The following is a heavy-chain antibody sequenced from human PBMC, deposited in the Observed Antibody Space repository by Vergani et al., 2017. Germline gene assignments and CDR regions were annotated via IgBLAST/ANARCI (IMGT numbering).Heavy chain of an antibody. CDR3: AKYYYDSSGYYYVDY. Sequence: QVQLVESGGGVVQPGRSLRLSCAASGFTFSSYGMHWVRQAPGKGLEWVAVISYDGSNKYYADSVKGRFTSSRDNSKNTLYLQMNSLRAEDAAVYYCAKYYYDSSGYYYVDYWGQGTLVTVSS. V-gene: IGHV3-30*18. CDR1: GFTFSSYG. D-gene: IGHD3-22*01. CDR2: ISYDGSNK. J-gene: IGHJ4*02.